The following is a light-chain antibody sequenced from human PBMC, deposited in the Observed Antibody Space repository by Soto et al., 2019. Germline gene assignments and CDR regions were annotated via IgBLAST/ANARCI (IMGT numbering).Light chain of an antibody. Sequence: QSVLTQPPSVSGAPGQSVTISCTGSTSNVGAGYDVHWYQQLPGTAPKYLIYGSTNRPSGVPDRFSGSKSGTSASLAIAGLQAEDEGDYYCQSYDSSLGAYVFGTGTKLTVL. V-gene: IGLV1-40*01. CDR2: GST. CDR1: TSNVGAGYD. CDR3: QSYDSSLGAYV. J-gene: IGLJ1*01.